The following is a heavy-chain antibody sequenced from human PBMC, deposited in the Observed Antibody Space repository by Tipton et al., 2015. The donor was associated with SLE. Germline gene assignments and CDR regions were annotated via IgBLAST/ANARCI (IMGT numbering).Heavy chain of an antibody. V-gene: IGHV3-49*04. Sequence: RSLRLSCAASGFTFSSYAMSWVRQAPGKGLEWVGFIRSKAYGGTTEYAASVKGRFTISRDDSKSIAYLQMNSLKTEDTAVYYCAKDVRYSTGWGAFDIWGQGTMVTVSS. CDR2: IRSKAYGGTT. J-gene: IGHJ3*02. D-gene: IGHD6-25*01. CDR3: AKDVRYSTGWGAFDI. CDR1: GFTFSSYA.